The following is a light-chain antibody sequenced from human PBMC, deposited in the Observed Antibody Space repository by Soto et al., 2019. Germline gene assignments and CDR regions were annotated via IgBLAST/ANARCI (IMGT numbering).Light chain of an antibody. CDR3: QQRNNWPPT. V-gene: IGKV3D-20*02. CDR1: QSVSRSY. CDR2: GAS. Sequence: EIVLTQSPGTLSLSPGERATRSCRASQSVSRSYLAWYQQKPGQAPRLLIHGASSRATGIPERFSGSGSGTDFTLTISSLEPEDFAVYYCQQRNNWPPTFGGGTKVDIK. J-gene: IGKJ4*01.